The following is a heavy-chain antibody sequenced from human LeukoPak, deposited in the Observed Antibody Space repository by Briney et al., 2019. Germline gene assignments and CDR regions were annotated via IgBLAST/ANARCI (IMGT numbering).Heavy chain of an antibody. CDR1: GGSFSGYY. Sequence: ETLSLTCAVYGGSFSGYYWSWIRQPPGKGLEWIGEINHSGSTNYNPSLKSRVTISVDTSKNQFSLKLSSVTAADTAVYYCARARIVVVPAAIDWFDPWGQGTLVTVSS. CDR2: INHSGST. D-gene: IGHD2-2*01. V-gene: IGHV4-34*01. CDR3: ARARIVVVPAAIDWFDP. J-gene: IGHJ5*02.